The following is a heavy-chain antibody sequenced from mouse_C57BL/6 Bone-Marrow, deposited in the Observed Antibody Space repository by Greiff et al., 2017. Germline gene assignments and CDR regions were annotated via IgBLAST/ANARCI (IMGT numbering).Heavy chain of an antibody. Sequence: EVMLVESGGGLVKPGGSLKLSCAASGFTFSSYAMSWVRQTPEKRLEWVATISDGGSYTYYPHNVKGRFTISRDNAKNNLYLQLNHLKSEDTAMYYGARVLYYYGSSFAYWGQGTLVTVSA. CDR1: GFTFSSYA. D-gene: IGHD1-1*01. CDR3: ARVLYYYGSSFAY. J-gene: IGHJ3*01. CDR2: ISDGGSYT. V-gene: IGHV5-4*03.